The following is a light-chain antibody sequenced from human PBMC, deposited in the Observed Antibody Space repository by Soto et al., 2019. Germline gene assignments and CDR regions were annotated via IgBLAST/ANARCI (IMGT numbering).Light chain of an antibody. CDR1: QSVRSTH. J-gene: IGKJ5*01. V-gene: IGKV3D-15*01. CDR3: QQYNNWPAIT. Sequence: EIVLTQSPGTLSLSPGERATLSCRASQSVRSTHLAWYQLKPGQAPRLFIYGASSRATGIPDRFSGSGSGTEFTLTISSLQSEDFAVYSCQQYNNWPAITFGQGTRLEI. CDR2: GAS.